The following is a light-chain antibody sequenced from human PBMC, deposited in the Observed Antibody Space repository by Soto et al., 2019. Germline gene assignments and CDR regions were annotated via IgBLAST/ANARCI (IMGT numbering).Light chain of an antibody. CDR1: QSVSSSY. J-gene: IGKJ1*01. CDR2: DAS. CDR3: QQYGTSPRT. Sequence: IALTQSQGTLSFSPVDRANLSCRASQSVSSSYLGWYQQKPGQAPRLLIYDASNRATGIPDRFSGSGSGTDFTLTISRLEPEDFAVYYCQQYGTSPRTFGLGTKVDI. V-gene: IGKV3-20*01.